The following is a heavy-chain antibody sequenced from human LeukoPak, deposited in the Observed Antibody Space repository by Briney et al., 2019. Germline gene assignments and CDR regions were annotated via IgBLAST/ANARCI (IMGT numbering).Heavy chain of an antibody. D-gene: IGHD1-26*01. Sequence: PGGSLRLSCAASGFIFSNYGMHWVRQAPGKGLEWVSAISGSGGSTYYADSVKGRFTISRDNSKNTLYLQMNSLRAEDTAVYYCAKDYGIEAAFDIWGQGTMVTVSS. V-gene: IGHV3-23*01. CDR1: GFIFSNYG. CDR2: ISGSGGST. CDR3: AKDYGIEAAFDI. J-gene: IGHJ3*02.